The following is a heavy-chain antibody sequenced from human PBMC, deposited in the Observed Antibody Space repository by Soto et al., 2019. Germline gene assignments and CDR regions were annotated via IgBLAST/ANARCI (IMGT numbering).Heavy chain of an antibody. CDR3: ARGETVAPRPGFDY. J-gene: IGHJ4*02. Sequence: GGSLRLSCASSVFALSSYSMNWVRQAPGKGLEWVSSISGGSDYILYADSVKGRFTISRDNAKNSLYLQMNYLRAEDTAIYYCARGETVAPRPGFDYWGQGALVTVSS. CDR1: VFALSSYS. V-gene: IGHV3-21*01. D-gene: IGHD6-6*01. CDR2: ISGGSDYI.